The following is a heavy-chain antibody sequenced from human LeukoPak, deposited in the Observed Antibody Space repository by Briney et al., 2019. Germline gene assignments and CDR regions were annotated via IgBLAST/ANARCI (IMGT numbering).Heavy chain of an antibody. V-gene: IGHV4-59*01. CDR2: IYYSGCT. CDR1: VGSISSYY. D-gene: IGHD3-10*01. J-gene: IGHJ5*02. Sequence: SETLSLTCTVSVGSISSYYWSWIRQPPGKGLEWIGYIYYSGCTNYNPSLKSRVTISVDTFKNQFSLKLKSVTAADHADYYFARRAMSGLWFGELAWCDPWGQGTLVRVSS. CDR3: ARRAMSGLWFGELAWCDP.